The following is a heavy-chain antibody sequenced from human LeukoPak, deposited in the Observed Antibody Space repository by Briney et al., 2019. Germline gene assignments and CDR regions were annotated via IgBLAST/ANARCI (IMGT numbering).Heavy chain of an antibody. J-gene: IGHJ4*02. Sequence: GGSLRLSCAASGFTFSSYAMSWVRQAPGKGLEWVSAISGSGGSTYYADSVKGRFTISRDNSKNTLYLQMNSLRAEDTAVYYCAKDQVVLMVSSSFDYWGQGTLVTVSS. CDR2: ISGSGGST. D-gene: IGHD2-8*01. CDR3: AKDQVVLMVSSSFDY. V-gene: IGHV3-23*01. CDR1: GFTFSSYA.